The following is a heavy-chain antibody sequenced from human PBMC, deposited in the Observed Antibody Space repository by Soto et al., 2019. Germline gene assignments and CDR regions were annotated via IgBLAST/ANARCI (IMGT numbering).Heavy chain of an antibody. V-gene: IGHV3-30*18. CDR1: GFTFSSYG. D-gene: IGHD6-19*01. J-gene: IGHJ4*02. CDR3: AKDNCAVAVAAPFDY. CDR2: ISYDGSNK. Sequence: QVQLVESGGGVVQPGRSLRLSCAASGFTFSSYGMHWVRQAPGKGLEWVAVISYDGSNKYYADSVKGRFTISRDNSKKSLYIQITSRRAEHTAVYYCAKDNCAVAVAAPFDYWGQGTLVTVSS.